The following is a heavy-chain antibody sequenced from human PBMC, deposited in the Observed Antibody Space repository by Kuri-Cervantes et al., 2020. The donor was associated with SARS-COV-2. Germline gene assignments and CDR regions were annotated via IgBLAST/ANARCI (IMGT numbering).Heavy chain of an antibody. J-gene: IGHJ2*01. V-gene: IGHV5-51*01. CDR3: ARRGRGAVAGTTKYWYFDL. Sequence: KVSCKGSGYSFTSYGISWVRQMPGKGLEWMGIIYPGDSDTRYSPSFQGQVTISADKSISTAYLQWSSLKASDTAMYYCARRGRGAVAGTTKYWYFDLWGRGTLVTVSS. D-gene: IGHD6-19*01. CDR1: GYSFTSYG. CDR2: IYPGDSDT.